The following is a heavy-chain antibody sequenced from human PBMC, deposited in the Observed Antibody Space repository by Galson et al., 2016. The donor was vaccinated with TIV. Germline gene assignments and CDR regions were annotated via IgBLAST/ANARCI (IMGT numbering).Heavy chain of an antibody. CDR1: GFTFDNYA. J-gene: IGHJ6*02. V-gene: IGHV3-48*03. CDR3: ARGALDTDREYYYYYGLDV. Sequence: SLRLSCAASGFTFDNYAFNWVRQAPGKGLEWLSYISSGGGTIYYADSVKGRFTISRDNAKNTLYLQMNSLSADDTAVYYCARGALDTDREYYYYYGLDVWGQGTTVTVSS. CDR2: ISSGGGTI. D-gene: IGHD5-18*01.